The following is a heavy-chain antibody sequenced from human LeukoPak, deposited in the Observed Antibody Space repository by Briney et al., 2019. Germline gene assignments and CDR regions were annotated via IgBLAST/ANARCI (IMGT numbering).Heavy chain of an antibody. CDR1: GYTFTSYY. CDR3: ARVPQDYYMDV. V-gene: IGHV1-46*01. CDR2: IRPSGGST. Sequence: ASVKASCKASGYTFTSYYMHWVRQAPGQGLKWMGIIRPSGGSTSYEQKFQGRVTMTRDTSTSTVYMELSSLRSEDPAVYYCARVPQDYYMDVWGKGTTVTVSS. J-gene: IGHJ6*03.